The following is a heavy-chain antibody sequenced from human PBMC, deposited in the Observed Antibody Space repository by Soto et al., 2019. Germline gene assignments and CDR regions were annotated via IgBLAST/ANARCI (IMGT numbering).Heavy chain of an antibody. D-gene: IGHD2-15*01. CDR2: INPSGGST. J-gene: IGHJ5*02. CDR1: GYTFTSYY. Sequence: QVQLVQSGAEVKKPGASVKVSCKASGYTFTSYYMHWVRQAPGQGLEWMGIINPSGGSTSYAQKFQRRVTMTRDTSTSTVYMELSSLRSEDTAVYYCARVRDCSGGSCSRNVGWFDPWGQGTLVTVSS. V-gene: IGHV1-46*03. CDR3: ARVRDCSGGSCSRNVGWFDP.